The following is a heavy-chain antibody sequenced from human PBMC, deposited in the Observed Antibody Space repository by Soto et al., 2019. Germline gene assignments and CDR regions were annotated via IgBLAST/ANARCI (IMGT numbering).Heavy chain of an antibody. J-gene: IGHJ3*02. D-gene: IGHD3-3*01. V-gene: IGHV1-18*01. Sequence: ASVKVSGKASGYTFTSYGISWVRQAPGQGLEWMGWISAYNGNTNYAQKLQGRVTMTTDTSTSTAYMELRSLRSDDTAVYYCAREKLIRFLEWSRDGPSAPAFDIWGQGTMVTVSS. CDR3: AREKLIRFLEWSRDGPSAPAFDI. CDR1: GYTFTSYG. CDR2: ISAYNGNT.